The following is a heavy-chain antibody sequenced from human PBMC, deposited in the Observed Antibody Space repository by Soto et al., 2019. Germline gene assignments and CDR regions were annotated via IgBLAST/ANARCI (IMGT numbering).Heavy chain of an antibody. CDR2: ISGNGEVI. CDR3: ARDVDADFRTDFDF. J-gene: IGHJ4*02. CDR1: GFTFSDYY. V-gene: IGHV3-11*01. Sequence: GGSLRLSCAASGFTFSDYYIHWIRRAPGKGLEWISYISGNGEVIQYAASARGRFTISRDNAENSVYLEVESLRDEDTALYYCARDVDADFRTDFDFWGRGTLVTVSS. D-gene: IGHD4-17*01.